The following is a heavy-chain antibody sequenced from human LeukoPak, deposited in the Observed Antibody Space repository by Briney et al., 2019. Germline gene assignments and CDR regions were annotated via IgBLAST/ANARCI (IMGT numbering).Heavy chain of an antibody. Sequence: GGSLRLSCAASGFTFSSYAMSWVRQAPGKGLEWVSTISGSGGSTYYADSVKGRFTISRDNSKNTLYLQMNSLRAEDTAVYYCAKGVLATFYYYGMDVWGQGTTVTVSS. CDR3: AKGVLATFYYYGMDV. CDR2: ISGSGGST. V-gene: IGHV3-23*01. D-gene: IGHD2/OR15-2a*01. CDR1: GFTFSSYA. J-gene: IGHJ6*02.